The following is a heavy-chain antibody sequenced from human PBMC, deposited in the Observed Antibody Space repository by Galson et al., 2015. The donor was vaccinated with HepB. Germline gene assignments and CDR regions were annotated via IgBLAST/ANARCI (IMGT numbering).Heavy chain of an antibody. CDR3: ARDTVKQQLVNAFDI. Sequence: SLRLSCAASGFTFSSYSMNRVRQAPGKGLEWVSYISSSSSTIYYADSVKGRFTISRDNAKNSLYLQMNSLRAEDTAVYYCARDTVKQQLVNAFDIWGQGTMVTVSS. CDR2: ISSSSSTI. V-gene: IGHV3-48*01. D-gene: IGHD6-13*01. J-gene: IGHJ3*02. CDR1: GFTFSSYS.